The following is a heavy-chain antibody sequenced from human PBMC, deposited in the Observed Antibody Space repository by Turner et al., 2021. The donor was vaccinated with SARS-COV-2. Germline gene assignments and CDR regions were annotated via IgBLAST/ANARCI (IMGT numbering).Heavy chain of an antibody. J-gene: IGHJ4*02. D-gene: IGHD3-3*01. Sequence: QLQLQESGPGQVTPSETLSLTCTVSGGSISSSSYYWGWIRQPPGKGLEWIGSIYYSGSTYYNPSLKSRVTISVDTSKNQFSLKLSSVTAADTAVYYCARRRFMSGYSFDYWGQGTLVTVSS. CDR3: ARRRFMSGYSFDY. V-gene: IGHV4-39*01. CDR1: GGSISSSSYY. CDR2: IYYSGST.